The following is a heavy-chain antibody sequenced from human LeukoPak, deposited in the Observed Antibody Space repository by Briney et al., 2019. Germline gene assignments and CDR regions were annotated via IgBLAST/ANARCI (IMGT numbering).Heavy chain of an antibody. CDR2: IYYSGST. Sequence: PSETLSLTCTVPGGSISSYYWSWIRQPPGKGLEWIGYIYYSGSTNYNPSLKSRVTISVDTSKNQFSLKLSPVTAADTAVYYCARHKRGIVVDAFDIWGQGTMVTVSS. V-gene: IGHV4-59*08. J-gene: IGHJ3*02. D-gene: IGHD3-22*01. CDR1: GGSISSYY. CDR3: ARHKRGIVVDAFDI.